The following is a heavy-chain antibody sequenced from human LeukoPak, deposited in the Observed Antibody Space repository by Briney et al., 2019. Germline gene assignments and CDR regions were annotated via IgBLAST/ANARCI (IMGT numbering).Heavy chain of an antibody. D-gene: IGHD5-18*01. Sequence: GGSLRLSCAASGFTFSNHWMHWVRQAPGKGLMWVSRINRGRSRTDYADSVKGRFTISRDDAKNTLYLQLNSLRAEDTAVYFCARGGSDTAMAHDYWGQGILVTVSS. V-gene: IGHV3-74*01. CDR3: ARGGSDTAMAHDY. J-gene: IGHJ4*02. CDR1: GFTFSNHW. CDR2: INRGRSRT.